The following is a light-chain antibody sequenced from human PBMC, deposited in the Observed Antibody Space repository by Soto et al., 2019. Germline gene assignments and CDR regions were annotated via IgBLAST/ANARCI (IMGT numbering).Light chain of an antibody. Sequence: EIVLTQSPATPSLSPGERATLSCRASQSVSSYLGWYQQKPGQAPRLLIYDASNRATGIPARFSGSGSGTDFTLIISSLEPEDFAVYYCQQRSNWPITFGQGTRLESK. J-gene: IGKJ5*01. CDR2: DAS. CDR3: QQRSNWPIT. V-gene: IGKV3-11*01. CDR1: QSVSSY.